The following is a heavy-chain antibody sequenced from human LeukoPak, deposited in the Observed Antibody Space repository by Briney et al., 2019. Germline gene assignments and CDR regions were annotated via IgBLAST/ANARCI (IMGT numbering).Heavy chain of an antibody. CDR3: ARAYDSSGYYPHL. V-gene: IGHV1-2*02. D-gene: IGHD3-22*01. CDR2: INPNSGGT. CDR1: GYTFTGYY. Sequence: ASVKVSCKASGYTFTGYYMHWVRQAPGQGLEWMGWINPNSGGTNYAQKFQGRVTMTRDTSISTAYMELNSLRSDDTAMYYCARAYDSSGYYPHLWSQGTLVTVSS. J-gene: IGHJ1*01.